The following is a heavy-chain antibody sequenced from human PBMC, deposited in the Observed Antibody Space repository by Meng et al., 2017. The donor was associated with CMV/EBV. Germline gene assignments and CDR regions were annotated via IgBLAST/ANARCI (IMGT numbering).Heavy chain of an antibody. J-gene: IGHJ3*02. D-gene: IGHD4-23*01. Sequence: GESLKISCAVSGFTFSNYWMSRVRQAPGKGLEWVANIKQDGSEKYYVDSVKGRFTISRDNAKNSLYLQMNNLRAGDTAVFYCARDLDYGGNRAMGAFDIWGQGTMVTVSS. V-gene: IGHV3-7*01. CDR2: IKQDGSEK. CDR3: ARDLDYGGNRAMGAFDI. CDR1: GFTFSNYW.